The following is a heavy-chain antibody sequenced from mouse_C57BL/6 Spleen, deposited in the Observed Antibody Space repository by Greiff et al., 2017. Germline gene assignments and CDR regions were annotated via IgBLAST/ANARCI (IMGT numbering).Heavy chain of an antibody. CDR2: INPNNGGT. D-gene: IGHD2-4*01. V-gene: IGHV1-22*01. CDR1: GYTFTDYN. Sequence: EVQLQQSRPELVKPGASVKMSCKASGYTFTDYNMHWVKQSHGKSLEWIGYINPNNGGTSYNQKFKGKATLTVNKSSSTAYMELRSLTSEDSAVYYCARLGHYDYDYFDYWGQGTTLTVSS. J-gene: IGHJ2*01. CDR3: ARLGHYDYDYFDY.